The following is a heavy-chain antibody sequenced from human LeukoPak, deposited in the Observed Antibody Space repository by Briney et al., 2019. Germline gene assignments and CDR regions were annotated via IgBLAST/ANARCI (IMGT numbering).Heavy chain of an antibody. J-gene: IGHJ4*01. CDR1: GFTFTAYA. CDR2: ISGSGSTT. D-gene: IGHD3-10*02. Sequence: GGSLRLSCAAPGFTFTAYAMNWVRQAPGKGLEWVSSISGSGSTTYYADSVKGRFTISGDNSENTLYLQMDTLRAEDTALYYCAKGVRGYNRPIDHWGQGTLVTVSS. CDR3: AKGVRGYNRPIDH. V-gene: IGHV3-23*01.